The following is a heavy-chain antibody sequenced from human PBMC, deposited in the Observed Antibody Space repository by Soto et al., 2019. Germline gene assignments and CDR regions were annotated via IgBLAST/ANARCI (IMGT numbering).Heavy chain of an antibody. Sequence: QVQLVQSGAEVKKPGSSVKVSCKASGGTFSSYAISWVRQAPGQGLEWMGGIIPIFGTANYAQKFQGRVTITADESTSTANMELSSRRSEDTAVYYCANGYCSSTSCYVGYYGMDVWGQGTTVTVSS. V-gene: IGHV1-69*01. D-gene: IGHD2-2*01. J-gene: IGHJ6*02. CDR1: GGTFSSYA. CDR3: ANGYCSSTSCYVGYYGMDV. CDR2: IIPIFGTA.